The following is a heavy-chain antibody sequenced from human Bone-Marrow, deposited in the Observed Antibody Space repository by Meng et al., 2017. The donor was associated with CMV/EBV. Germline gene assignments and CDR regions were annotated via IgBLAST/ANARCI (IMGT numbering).Heavy chain of an antibody. CDR3: ARDRYYDILTGYYTYYGMDV. J-gene: IGHJ6*02. CDR2: INPNSGGT. CDR1: GYTFTGYY. V-gene: IGHV1-2*02. Sequence: ASVKVSCKASGYTFTGYYMHWVRQAPGQGLEWMGWINPNSGGTNYAQKFQGRVTMTRDTSISTAYMELSRLRSDDTAVHYCARDRYYDILTGYYTYYGMDVWGQGTTVTVSS. D-gene: IGHD3-9*01.